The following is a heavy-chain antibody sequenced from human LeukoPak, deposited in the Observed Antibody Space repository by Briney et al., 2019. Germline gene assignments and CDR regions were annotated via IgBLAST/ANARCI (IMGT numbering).Heavy chain of an antibody. D-gene: IGHD3-3*01. V-gene: IGHV4-34*01. J-gene: IGHJ4*02. CDR1: GGSFSGYY. Sequence: PSETLSLTCAVYGGSFSGYYWSWIRQPPGKGLEWIGEINHSGSTNYNPPLKSRVTISVDTSKNQFSLKLSSVTAADTAVYYCARMINDFWSGYLVDYWGQGTLVTVSS. CDR2: INHSGST. CDR3: ARMINDFWSGYLVDY.